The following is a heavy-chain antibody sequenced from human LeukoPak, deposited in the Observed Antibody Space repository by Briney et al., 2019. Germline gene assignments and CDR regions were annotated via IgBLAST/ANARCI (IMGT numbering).Heavy chain of an antibody. J-gene: IGHJ4*02. D-gene: IGHD3-9*01. CDR2: FHPEDGET. V-gene: IGHV1-24*01. Sequence: ASVKVSCKVSGYTVTELSMHWVRQSPGKGLEWMGGFHPEDGETIYAQKFQGRVTMTEDTSTDTAYMELSSLRSEDTAVYYCATDLRRYYYNLGGEIDFWGQGTLVTVSS. CDR1: GYTVTELS. CDR3: ATDLRRYYYNLGGEIDF.